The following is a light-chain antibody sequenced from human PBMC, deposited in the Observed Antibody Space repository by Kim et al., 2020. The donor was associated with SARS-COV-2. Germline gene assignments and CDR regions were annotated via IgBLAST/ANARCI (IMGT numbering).Light chain of an antibody. CDR1: SSDVGGYNY. CDR2: EVA. J-gene: IGLJ2*01. CDR3: SSFAGSNNLI. Sequence: GQSVAISCTGTSSDVGGYNYVSWYQQYPGKAPKLMIFEVAKRPSGVPDRFSGSKSGNTASLTVSGLQPEDEADYYCSSFAGSNNLIFGGGTQLTVL. V-gene: IGLV2-8*01.